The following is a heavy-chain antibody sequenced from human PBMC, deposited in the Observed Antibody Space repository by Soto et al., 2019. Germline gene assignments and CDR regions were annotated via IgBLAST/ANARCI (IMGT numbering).Heavy chain of an antibody. CDR2: INHSGST. J-gene: IGHJ4*02. V-gene: IGHV4-34*01. D-gene: IGHD6-6*01. CDR1: GGSFSGYY. Sequence: PSETLSLTCAVYGGSFSGYYWSWIRQPPGKGLEWIGEINHSGSTNYNPSLKSRVTISVDTSKNQFSLKLSSVTAADTAVYYCARGAQLVLGYWGQGTLVTVS. CDR3: ARGAQLVLGY.